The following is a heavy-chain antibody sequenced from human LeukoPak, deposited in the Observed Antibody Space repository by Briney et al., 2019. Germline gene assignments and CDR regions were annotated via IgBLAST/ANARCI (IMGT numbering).Heavy chain of an antibody. V-gene: IGHV1-69*13. CDR1: GGTFSSYA. CDR2: IIPIFGTA. D-gene: IGHD6-13*01. Sequence: ASVKVSCKASGGTFSSYAISWVRQAPGQGLEWMGGIIPIFGTANYAQKFQGRVTITADESTSTAYMELSSLRSEDTAVYYCAREIAAAGTRWFDPWGQGTLVTVSS. J-gene: IGHJ5*02. CDR3: AREIAAAGTRWFDP.